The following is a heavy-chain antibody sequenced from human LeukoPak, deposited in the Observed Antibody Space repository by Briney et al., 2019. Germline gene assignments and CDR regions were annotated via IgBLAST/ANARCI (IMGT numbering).Heavy chain of an antibody. D-gene: IGHD3-9*01. CDR2: IHYTGAT. CDR1: GGSITGYY. CDR3: ARGNILTGYCFDF. Sequence: SETLSLTCAVYGGSITGYYWSWIRQTPGRGLEWVGEIHYTGATSYNPSLKSRATISTDTSKDQFSLRLSSVTAADTAVYYCARGNILTGYCFDFWGQGALVTVSS. V-gene: IGHV4-34*01. J-gene: IGHJ4*02.